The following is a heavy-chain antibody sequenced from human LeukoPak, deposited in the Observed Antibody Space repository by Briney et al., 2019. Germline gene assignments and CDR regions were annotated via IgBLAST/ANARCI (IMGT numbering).Heavy chain of an antibody. CDR1: GYTFTSYG. Sequence: GASVKVSCKASGYTFTSYGISWVRQAPGQGLAWMGWISAYNGNTNYAQKFQGRVTMTTDTSTSTAYMELRSLRSDDTAVYYCARDPSQQYYDFWSGYHYYFDYWGQGTLVTVSS. J-gene: IGHJ4*02. D-gene: IGHD3-3*01. CDR3: ARDPSQQYYDFWSGYHYYFDY. V-gene: IGHV1-18*01. CDR2: ISAYNGNT.